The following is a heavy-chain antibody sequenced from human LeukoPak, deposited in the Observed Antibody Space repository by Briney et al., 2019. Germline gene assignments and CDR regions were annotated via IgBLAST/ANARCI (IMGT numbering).Heavy chain of an antibody. CDR1: GYTFTRYY. CDR3: ARGCGGDCYAYENYYLDY. Sequence: GASVKVSCKASGYTFTRYYMHWVRQAPGQGLEWMGMINPSGGSTSYAQKFQGRVTLTRDMSTSTVYMELSSLRSEDTAVYYCARGCGGDCYAYENYYLDYWGQGTLVTVSS. CDR2: INPSGGST. D-gene: IGHD2-21*02. J-gene: IGHJ4*02. V-gene: IGHV1-46*01.